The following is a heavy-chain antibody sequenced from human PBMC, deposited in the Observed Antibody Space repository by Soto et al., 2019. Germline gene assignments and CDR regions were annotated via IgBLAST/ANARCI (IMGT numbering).Heavy chain of an antibody. CDR1: GFTVSSTY. D-gene: IGHD5-12*01. Sequence: GGSLRLSCEVSGFTVSSTYMSWVRQAPGKGLEWVSVLYSGGSTFYADSVRGRFTVSRNNSKNTLYLQMSSLKTEDTAMYYCARDRFSGFDRYFDYWGQGTLVTVSS. CDR2: LYSGGST. CDR3: ARDRFSGFDRYFDY. V-gene: IGHV3-53*04. J-gene: IGHJ4*02.